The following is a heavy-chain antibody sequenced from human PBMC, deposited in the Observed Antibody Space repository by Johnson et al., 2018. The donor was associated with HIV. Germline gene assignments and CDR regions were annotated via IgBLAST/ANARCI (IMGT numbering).Heavy chain of an antibody. CDR1: GFTFSSYA. D-gene: IGHD6-13*01. CDR3: ARVYSSSWPAYDAFDI. CDR2: ISSNGGST. J-gene: IGHJ3*02. V-gene: IGHV3-64*01. Sequence: VQLVESGGGVVQPGGSLRLSCAASGFTFSSYAMHWVRQAPGKGLEYVSAISSNGGSTYYANSVKGRFTISRDNSKNTLYLQMGSLRAEDKAVYYCARVYSSSWPAYDAFDIWGQGTLVTVSS.